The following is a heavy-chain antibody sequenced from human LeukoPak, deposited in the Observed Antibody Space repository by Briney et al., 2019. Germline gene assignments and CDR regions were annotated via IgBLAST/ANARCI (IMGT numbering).Heavy chain of an antibody. J-gene: IGHJ4*02. CDR3: ASTEDGYNSLNYFDY. CDR2: IKQDGSEK. V-gene: IGHV3-7*01. CDR1: GFTFSSYW. D-gene: IGHD5-24*01. Sequence: GSLRLSCAASGFTFSSYWMSWVRQAPGKGLEWVAKIKQDGSEKYYGDSVKGRFTISRDNAKSSLYLQMNSLKAEDTAVYYCASTEDGYNSLNYFDYWGQGTLVTVS.